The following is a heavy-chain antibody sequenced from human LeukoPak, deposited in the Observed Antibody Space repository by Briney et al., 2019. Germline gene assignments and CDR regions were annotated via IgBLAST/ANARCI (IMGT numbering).Heavy chain of an antibody. J-gene: IGHJ3*02. CDR1: GGSISSYY. Sequence: SETRSLTCTVSGGSISSYYWSWIRQPPGKGLEWIGYIYYSGSTNYNPSLKSRVTISVDTSKNQFSLKLSSVTAADTAVYYCARTTVVTRGAFDIWGQGTMVTVSS. V-gene: IGHV4-59*08. CDR3: ARTTVVTRGAFDI. CDR2: IYYSGST. D-gene: IGHD4-23*01.